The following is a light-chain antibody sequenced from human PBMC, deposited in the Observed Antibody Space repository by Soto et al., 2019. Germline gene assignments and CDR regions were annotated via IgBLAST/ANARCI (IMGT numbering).Light chain of an antibody. Sequence: EIVMTQSPATLSVSPGERATLSCRASQSVSSNLAWYQKQPGQAPRLLIYGASTRATGIPARFSGSGSGTEVTLSISSLRSEDFAVNYCQQYNNWPYNFGQGTKLQSK. V-gene: IGKV3-15*01. J-gene: IGKJ2*01. CDR2: GAS. CDR1: QSVSSN. CDR3: QQYNNWPYN.